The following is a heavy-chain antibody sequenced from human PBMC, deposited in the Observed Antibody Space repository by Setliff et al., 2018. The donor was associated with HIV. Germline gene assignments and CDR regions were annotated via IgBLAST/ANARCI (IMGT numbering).Heavy chain of an antibody. CDR1: GFAVSRNY. CDR2: ISWSSGSI. Sequence: GGSLRLSCAASGFAVSRNYMSWVRQAPGKGLEWVSGISWSSGSIGYADSVKGRFTISRDNAKNSLYLQMNSLRAEDTAVYYCARGGSGSPFDYWGQGTLVTVSS. D-gene: IGHD1-26*01. V-gene: IGHV3-48*04. J-gene: IGHJ4*02. CDR3: ARGGSGSPFDY.